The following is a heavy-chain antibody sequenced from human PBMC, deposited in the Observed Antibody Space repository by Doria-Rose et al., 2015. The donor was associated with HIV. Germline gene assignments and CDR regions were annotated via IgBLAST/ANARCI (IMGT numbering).Heavy chain of an antibody. D-gene: IGHD1-26*01. CDR2: IIPILDIV. Sequence: CKSSGVTFSSYPIRCVRHAPGQLLEWMGRIIPILDIVNYALRFQGRVTITADESTSTAYMELSSLRSEDTAIYYCASQWERSSFDYWGQGTRGTASS. CDR3: ASQWERSSFDY. J-gene: IGHJ4*02. V-gene: IGHV1-69*02. CDR1: GVTFSSYP.